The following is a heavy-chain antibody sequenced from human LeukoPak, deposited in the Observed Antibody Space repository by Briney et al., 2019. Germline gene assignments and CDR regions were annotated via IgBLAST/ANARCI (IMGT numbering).Heavy chain of an antibody. CDR1: GFTFSSYG. CDR3: AGGNYYDSSGYLEN. CDR2: IWYDGSNK. V-gene: IGHV3-33*01. Sequence: PGGSLRLSCAASGFTFSSYGMHWVRQAPGKGLEWVAVIWYDGSNKYYADSVKGRFTISRDNSKNTLYLQMNSLRAEDTAVYYCAGGNYYDSSGYLENWGQGTLVTVSS. D-gene: IGHD3-22*01. J-gene: IGHJ4*02.